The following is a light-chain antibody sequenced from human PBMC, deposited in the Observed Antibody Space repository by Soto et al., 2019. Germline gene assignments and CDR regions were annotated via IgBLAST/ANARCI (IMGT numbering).Light chain of an antibody. CDR1: SSDVGRYSL. V-gene: IGLV2-23*01. CDR2: EAS. J-gene: IGLJ1*01. CDR3: CSYAGSYTYV. Sequence: QSALTQPASVSASPGLSITISCTGTSSDVGRYSLVSWYQHHPGKAPKLIIFEASKRPSGVSNRFSGSKSGNTASLTISGLQAEDEGDYYCCSYAGSYTYVIGTGTKVTVL.